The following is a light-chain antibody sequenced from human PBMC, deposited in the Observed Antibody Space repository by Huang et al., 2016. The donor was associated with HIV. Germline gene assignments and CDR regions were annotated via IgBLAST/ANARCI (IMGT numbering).Light chain of an antibody. V-gene: IGKV3-20*01. J-gene: IGKJ1*01. Sequence: EIVLTQSPGTLSLSPGERATLSCRASQSISSTYLAWYQHQPGQAPRLLISGASTRAAGIPDRFSGRGSGTDFTLTISRLEPEDFAVYYCQQCGGSPWTFGQGTKVEIK. CDR3: QQCGGSPWT. CDR2: GAS. CDR1: QSISSTY.